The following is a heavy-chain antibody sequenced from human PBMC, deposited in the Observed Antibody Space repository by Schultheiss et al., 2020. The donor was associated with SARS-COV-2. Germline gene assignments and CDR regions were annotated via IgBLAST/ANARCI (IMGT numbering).Heavy chain of an antibody. D-gene: IGHD3-22*01. Sequence: GGSLRLSCAASGFTFSNAWMSWVRQAPGKGLEWVGRIKSKTDGGTTDYAAPVKGRFTISRDDSKNTAYLQMNSLKTEDTAVYYCTRPHYYDSSGPPVGMDVWGQGTTVTVSS. J-gene: IGHJ6*02. V-gene: IGHV3-15*01. CDR2: IKSKTDGGTT. CDR1: GFTFSNAW. CDR3: TRPHYYDSSGPPVGMDV.